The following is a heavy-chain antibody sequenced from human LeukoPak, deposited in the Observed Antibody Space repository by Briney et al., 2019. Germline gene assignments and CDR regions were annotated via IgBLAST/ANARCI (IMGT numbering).Heavy chain of an antibody. D-gene: IGHD6-19*01. CDR3: VRRGDASSGWGDHDF. CDR2: IGGSGDKT. Sequence: GGSLRLSCAASGFTFNRNAISWVRQAPGKGLEWASTIGGSGDKTFYADSVKGRSTISRDNSKNMVHLQMNSLTGEDTALYYCVRRGDASSGWGDHDFWGQGALVTVSS. J-gene: IGHJ4*02. CDR1: GFTFNRNA. V-gene: IGHV3-23*01.